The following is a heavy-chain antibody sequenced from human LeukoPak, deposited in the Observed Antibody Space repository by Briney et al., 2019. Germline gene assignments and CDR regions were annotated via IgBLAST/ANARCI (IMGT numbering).Heavy chain of an antibody. CDR3: AREQWELMDAFDI. D-gene: IGHD1-26*01. CDR2: INPSGGST. J-gene: IGHJ3*02. V-gene: IGHV1-46*01. Sequence: ASVKVSCKASGYTFTSYYMHWVRQAPGQGLEWMGIINPSGGSTSYAQKFQGRVTMTRDTSISTAYMELSRLRSDDTAVYYCAREQWELMDAFDIWGQGTMVTVSS. CDR1: GYTFTSYY.